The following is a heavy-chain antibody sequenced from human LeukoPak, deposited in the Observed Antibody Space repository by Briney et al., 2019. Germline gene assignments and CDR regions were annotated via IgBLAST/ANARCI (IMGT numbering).Heavy chain of an antibody. J-gene: IGHJ2*01. CDR2: IKQDGSEK. D-gene: IGHD6-13*01. V-gene: IGHV3-7*01. CDR1: GFTFDTYW. CDR3: AREGLSSSWGNWYFDL. Sequence: GGSLRLSCAASGFTFDTYWMSWVRQAPGKGLEWVANIKQDGSEKDYVDSVKGRFTISRENAKNSLYLQMNSLRDGDTAVYYCAREGLSSSWGNWYFDLWGRGTLVTVSS.